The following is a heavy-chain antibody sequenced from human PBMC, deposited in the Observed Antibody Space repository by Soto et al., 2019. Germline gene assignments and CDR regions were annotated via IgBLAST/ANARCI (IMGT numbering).Heavy chain of an antibody. Sequence: ASVKVSCKVSGYTLTELSMHWVRQAPGKGLEWMGGFDPEDGETIYAQKFQGRVTMTEDTSTDTAYMELSSLRSEDTAMYYCARGLEETYPHYDSSGYYYLHWGQGTLVTVSS. J-gene: IGHJ4*02. D-gene: IGHD3-22*01. CDR2: FDPEDGET. CDR1: GYTLTELS. V-gene: IGHV1-24*01. CDR3: ARGLEETYPHYDSSGYYYLH.